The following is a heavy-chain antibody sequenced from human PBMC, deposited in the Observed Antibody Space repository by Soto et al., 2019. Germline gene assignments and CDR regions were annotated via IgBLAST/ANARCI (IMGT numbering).Heavy chain of an antibody. D-gene: IGHD2-2*01. V-gene: IGHV4-59*01. Sequence: QVQLQESGPGLVKPSETLSLTCTVSGGSISSYYWSWIRQPPGKGLEWIGYIYYSGSTNYNPSLKSRVTRSVDTSKNQFSLKLSSVTAADTAVYYCARGNIVVVPAAPEDSYYFDYWGQGTLVTVSS. CDR1: GGSISSYY. CDR3: ARGNIVVVPAAPEDSYYFDY. CDR2: IYYSGST. J-gene: IGHJ4*02.